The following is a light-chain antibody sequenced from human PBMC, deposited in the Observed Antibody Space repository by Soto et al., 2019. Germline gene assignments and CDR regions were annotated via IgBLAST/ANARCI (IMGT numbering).Light chain of an antibody. CDR2: AAS. CDR1: QDVSRS. Sequence: DTQLTQSPSFLSASVGDRVTITCRASQDVSRSVGWYQQKPGKAPKLLISAASTLHSGVPSRFSGSGSGTDFTLTISSLQPEDFATYYCLQDHTYPYTFGQGTKVEL. CDR3: LQDHTYPYT. V-gene: IGKV1-9*01. J-gene: IGKJ2*01.